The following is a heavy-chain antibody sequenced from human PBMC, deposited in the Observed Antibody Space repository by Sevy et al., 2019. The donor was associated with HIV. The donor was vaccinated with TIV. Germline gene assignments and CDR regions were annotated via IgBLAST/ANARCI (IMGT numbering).Heavy chain of an antibody. Sequence: GGSLRLSCSAFVFNISPYALHWVRQTPGKGLQWLAIISKDGTNKDYADFVKGRFYLSRDNSKNTFYLQMSNLRPEDTAVYYCAKEGYYYDSHSSNWFDPWGQGTLVTVSS. V-gene: IGHV3-30*04. CDR2: ISKDGTNK. J-gene: IGHJ5*02. D-gene: IGHD3-22*01. CDR1: VFNISPYA. CDR3: AKEGYYYDSHSSNWFDP.